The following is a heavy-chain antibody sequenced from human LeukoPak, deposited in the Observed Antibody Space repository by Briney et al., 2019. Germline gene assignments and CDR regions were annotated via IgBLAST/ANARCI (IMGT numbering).Heavy chain of an antibody. Sequence: ASVNVSCKASGGTFSSFAISWVRQAPGQGLEWMGRIIPILGIANYAQKFQGRVTITADKSTSTAYMALSSLRSEATAVYYCARADFLRVGFWSRDFDYWGQGTLVTVSS. CDR2: IIPILGIA. J-gene: IGHJ4*02. V-gene: IGHV1-69*04. D-gene: IGHD2-2*01. CDR3: ARADFLRVGFWSRDFDY. CDR1: GGTFSSFA.